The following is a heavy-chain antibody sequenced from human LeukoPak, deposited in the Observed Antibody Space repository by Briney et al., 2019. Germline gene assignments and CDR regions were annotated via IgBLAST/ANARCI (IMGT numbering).Heavy chain of an antibody. CDR1: GFTFDDYG. D-gene: IGHD5-18*01. CDR3: AKEGYNYGYYFDY. J-gene: IGHJ4*02. CDR2: ISGLGGST. Sequence: GGSLRLSCAASGFTFDDYGMHWVRQALGKGLQWVSLISGLGGSTYYADSVKGRFTISRDDSKNSLYLQMNSLRTEDTALYYCAKEGYNYGYYFDYWGQGTLVTVSS. V-gene: IGHV3-43*02.